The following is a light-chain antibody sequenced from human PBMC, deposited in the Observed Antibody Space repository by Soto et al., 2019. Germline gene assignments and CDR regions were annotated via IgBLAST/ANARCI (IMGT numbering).Light chain of an antibody. CDR1: QSVSSN. Sequence: EIVMTQSPATLSVSPGERATLSCRASQSVSSNVAWYQQIPGQTPRLLNYGASTRATGVPVRFSGSASGTEFTLTISGLQSEDFAVYYCHQYDDGPYTFGQGTKVEI. CDR3: HQYDDGPYT. CDR2: GAS. V-gene: IGKV3-15*01. J-gene: IGKJ2*01.